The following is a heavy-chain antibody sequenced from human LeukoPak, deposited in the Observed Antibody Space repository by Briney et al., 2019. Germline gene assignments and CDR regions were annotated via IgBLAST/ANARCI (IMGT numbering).Heavy chain of an antibody. CDR2: INPNSGGT. CDR1: GYTFTGYY. CDR3: ARSGYLPYYYYYYMDV. V-gene: IGHV1-2*02. D-gene: IGHD5-18*01. J-gene: IGHJ6*03. Sequence: ASVKVSCKASGYTFTGYYMHWVRQAPGQGLEWMGWINPNSGGTNYAQKFQGGVTMTRDTSISTAYMELSRLRSDDTAVYYCARSGYLPYYYYYYMDVWGKGTTVTVSS.